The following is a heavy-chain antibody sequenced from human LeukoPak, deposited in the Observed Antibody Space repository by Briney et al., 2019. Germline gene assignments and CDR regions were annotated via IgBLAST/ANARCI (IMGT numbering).Heavy chain of an antibody. D-gene: IGHD5-24*01. CDR1: GGSISSSSYY. CDR3: ARGKMEANYYYYYMDV. CDR2: IYYSGST. J-gene: IGHJ6*03. Sequence: SETLSLTCTVSGGSISSSSYYWGWIRQPPGKGLEWIGSIYYSGSTYYNPSLKSRVTISVDTSKNQFSLNLSSVTTADTAVYYCARGKMEANYYYYYMDVWGKGTTVTVSS. V-gene: IGHV4-39*07.